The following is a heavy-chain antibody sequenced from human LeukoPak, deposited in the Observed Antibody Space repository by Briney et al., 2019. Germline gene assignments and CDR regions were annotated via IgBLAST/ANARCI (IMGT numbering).Heavy chain of an antibody. CDR2: IYYSGST. V-gene: IGHV4-59*11. CDR3: ARHSSGWYYVDY. D-gene: IGHD6-19*01. Sequence: SETLSLTCTVSSGSISGHYWSWIRQPPGEGLEWIGNIYYSGSTNYNPSLKSRLTISVDTSKNQFSLKLSSVTAADTAVYYCARHSSGWYYVDYWGQGTLVTVSS. J-gene: IGHJ4*02. CDR1: SGSISGHY.